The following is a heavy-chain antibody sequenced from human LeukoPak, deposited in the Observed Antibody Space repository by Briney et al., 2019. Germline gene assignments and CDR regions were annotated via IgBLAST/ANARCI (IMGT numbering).Heavy chain of an antibody. V-gene: IGHV4-59*02. CDR2: IYYSGST. CDR3: ARVPLRGYAYFDY. J-gene: IGHJ4*02. D-gene: IGHD5-12*01. Sequence: PGGSLRLSCAASGFTVSSNYMSWVRQAPGKGLEWIGYIYYSGSTNYNPSLKSRVTISVDTSKNQFSLKLSSVTAADTAVYYCARVPLRGYAYFDYWGQGTLVTVSS. CDR1: GFTVSSNY.